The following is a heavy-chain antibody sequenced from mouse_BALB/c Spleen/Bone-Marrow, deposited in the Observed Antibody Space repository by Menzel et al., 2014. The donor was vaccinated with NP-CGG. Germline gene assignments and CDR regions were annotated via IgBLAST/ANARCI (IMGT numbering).Heavy chain of an antibody. CDR2: IRNQAYGYTT. V-gene: IGHV7-3*02. CDR3: ARLRMSY. D-gene: IGHD2-10*02. J-gene: IGHJ4*01. Sequence: DVKLVESGGGLVQPGGSLRLSCTTSGFTFTDYYMSWVRQPPGKALEWLAFIRNQAYGYTTEYSASVRGRFTICRADSQSILYLQMNALRADDSCAYYCARLRMSYWGQGTSVTVSS. CDR1: GFTFTDYY.